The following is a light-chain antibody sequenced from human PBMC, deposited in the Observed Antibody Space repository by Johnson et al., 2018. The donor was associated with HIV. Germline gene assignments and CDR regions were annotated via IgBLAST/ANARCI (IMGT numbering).Light chain of an antibody. CDR3: ATWDTSLSAGGV. CDR1: SSNIGNNY. Sequence: QSALTQPPSVSAAPGQKVTISCSGSSSNIGNNYVSWYQQLPGTAPKLLIYENNKRPSGIPDRFSGSKSGTSATLDITGLQTGDEADYYCATWDTSLSAGGVFGTGTKVTVL. CDR2: ENN. J-gene: IGLJ1*01. V-gene: IGLV1-51*02.